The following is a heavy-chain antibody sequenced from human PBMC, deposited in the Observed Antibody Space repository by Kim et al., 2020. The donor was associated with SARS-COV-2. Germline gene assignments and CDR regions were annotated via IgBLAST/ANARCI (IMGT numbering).Heavy chain of an antibody. CDR3: AKDDSGDNWNYGANWFDP. Sequence: GGSLRLSCAASGFTFSSYGMHWVRQAPGKGLEWVAVISYDGSNKYYADSVKGRFTISRDNSKNTLYLQMNSLRAEDTAVYYCAKDDSGDNWNYGANWFDPWGQGTLVTVSS. CDR1: GFTFSSYG. CDR2: ISYDGSNK. J-gene: IGHJ5*02. D-gene: IGHD1-7*01. V-gene: IGHV3-30*18.